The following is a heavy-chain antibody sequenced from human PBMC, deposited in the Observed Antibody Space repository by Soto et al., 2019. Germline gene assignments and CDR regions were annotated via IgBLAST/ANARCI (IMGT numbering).Heavy chain of an antibody. CDR2: ISYDGSNK. V-gene: IGHV3-30-3*01. D-gene: IGHD6-13*01. CDR1: GFTFSSYA. Sequence: GGSLRLSCAASGFTFSSYAMHWVRQAPGKGLEWVAVISYDGSNKYYADSVKGRFTISRDNSKNTLYLQMNSLRAEDTAVYYCSSIAAAGRVYFDYWGQGTLVTVSS. J-gene: IGHJ4*02. CDR3: SSIAAAGRVYFDY.